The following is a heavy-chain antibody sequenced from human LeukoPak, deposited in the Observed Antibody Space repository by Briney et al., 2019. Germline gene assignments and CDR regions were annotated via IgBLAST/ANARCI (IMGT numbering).Heavy chain of an antibody. CDR2: IYYSGST. Sequence: PSETLSLTCTLSRGSISSSGYYWGWIRQPPGKGLEWIGSIYYSGSTYYNPSLKSRVTISVDTSKNQFSLKLSSVTAADTAVYYCARDHLANLASRLFGPWGQGTLVTVSS. J-gene: IGHJ5*02. V-gene: IGHV4-39*02. CDR1: RGSISSSGYY. CDR3: ARDHLANLASRLFGP. D-gene: IGHD3-3*01.